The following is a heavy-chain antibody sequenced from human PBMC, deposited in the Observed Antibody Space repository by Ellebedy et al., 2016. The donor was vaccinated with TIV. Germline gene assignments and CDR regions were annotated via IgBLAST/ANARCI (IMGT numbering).Heavy chain of an antibody. D-gene: IGHD4-17*01. CDR2: IYYSGST. Sequence: GSLRLSXTVSGGSISSYYWSWIRQPPGKGLEWIGYIYYSGSTNYNPSLKSRVTISVDTSKNQFSLKLSSVTAADTAVYYCARDGAYGDYYYGMDVWGQGTTVTVSS. CDR3: ARDGAYGDYYYGMDV. V-gene: IGHV4-59*01. CDR1: GGSISSYY. J-gene: IGHJ6*02.